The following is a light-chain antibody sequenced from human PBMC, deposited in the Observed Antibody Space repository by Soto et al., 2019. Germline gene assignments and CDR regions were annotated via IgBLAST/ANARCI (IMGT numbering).Light chain of an antibody. J-gene: IGKJ3*01. CDR3: QQSYSLPFT. Sequence: DIQMTQSPSSLSASVGDRVTITCRASQNISSYLNWYQEKPGKAPKLLIYAASSLQSGVPSRFSGSGSGTDFTLTVTSLKPDDFATYYCQQSYSLPFTFGPGTKVDIK. CDR1: QNISSY. V-gene: IGKV1-39*01. CDR2: AAS.